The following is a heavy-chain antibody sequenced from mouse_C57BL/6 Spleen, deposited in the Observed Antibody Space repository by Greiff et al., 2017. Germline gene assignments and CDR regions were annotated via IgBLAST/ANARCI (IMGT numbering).Heavy chain of an antibody. CDR2: ISSGGSYT. D-gene: IGHD3-2*01. J-gene: IGHJ3*02. Sequence: EVHLVESGGDLVKPGGSLKLSCAASGFTFSSYGMSWVRQTPDQRLEWVATISSGGSYTYYPDSVKGRFTISRDNAKNTLYLQMSSLKSEDTAMXYFAWLDSSGYWGQGTLVTVSA. CDR1: GFTFSSYG. CDR3: AWLDSSGY. V-gene: IGHV5-6*01.